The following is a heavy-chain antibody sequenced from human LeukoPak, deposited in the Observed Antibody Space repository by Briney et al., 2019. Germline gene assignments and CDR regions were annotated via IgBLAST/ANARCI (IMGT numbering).Heavy chain of an antibody. CDR2: IYYSGST. D-gene: IGHD3-10*01. CDR3: ATLPRGGYFDL. J-gene: IGHJ2*01. V-gene: IGHV4-34*01. CDR1: GGSFSGYY. Sequence: SETLSLTCAVYGGSFSGYYWSWIRQPPGKGLEWIGSIYYSGSTYYNPSLKSRVTISVDTSKNQFSLKLSSVTAADTAVYYCATLPRGGYFDLWGRGTLVTVSS.